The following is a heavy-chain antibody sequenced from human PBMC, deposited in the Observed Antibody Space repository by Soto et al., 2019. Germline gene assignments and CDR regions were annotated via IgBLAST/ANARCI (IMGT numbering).Heavy chain of an antibody. D-gene: IGHD3-22*01. CDR1: GGSILDSTYY. V-gene: IGHV4-39*01. CDR3: ARQASGYYYGWFDP. CDR2: IFYSGGT. Sequence: SETLSLTCTVSGGSILDSTYYWAWIRQSPGKGLEWIGTIFYSGGTFYTPSLKCRVTMSVDTSNNQFSLKLSSVTAADTAVYYCARQASGYYYGWFDPWGQGTLVTVSS. J-gene: IGHJ5*02.